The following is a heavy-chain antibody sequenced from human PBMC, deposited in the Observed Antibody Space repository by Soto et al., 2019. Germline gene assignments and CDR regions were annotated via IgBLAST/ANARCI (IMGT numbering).Heavy chain of an antibody. CDR1: GYTFTSYA. Sequence: ASVKVSCKASGYTFTSYAIHWVRQAPGQRLEWMGWINAGNGSTKYSQKFQGRVTITRDTSASTAYMELSSLRSEDTAVYYCARAPPYSSWRDGLDPGGQGPLVTVSS. D-gene: IGHD6-6*01. V-gene: IGHV1-3*01. CDR3: ARAPPYSSWRDGLDP. CDR2: INAGNGST. J-gene: IGHJ5*02.